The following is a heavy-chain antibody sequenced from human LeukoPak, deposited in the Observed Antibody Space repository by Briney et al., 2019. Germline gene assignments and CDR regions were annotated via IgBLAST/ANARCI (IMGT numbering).Heavy chain of an antibody. CDR3: ARGYGQQLGPYYYYGMDV. CDR1: GGSISSSSYY. D-gene: IGHD6-13*01. J-gene: IGHJ6*02. Sequence: KPSETLSLTCTVSGGSISSSSYYWGWIRQPPGKGLEWIGEINHSGSTNYNPSLKSRVTISVDTSKNQFSLRLSSVTAADTAVYCCARGYGQQLGPYYYYGMDVWGQGTTVTVSS. V-gene: IGHV4-39*07. CDR2: INHSGST.